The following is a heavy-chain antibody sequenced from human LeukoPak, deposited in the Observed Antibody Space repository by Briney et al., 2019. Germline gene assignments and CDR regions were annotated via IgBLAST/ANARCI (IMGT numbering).Heavy chain of an antibody. V-gene: IGHV4-39*07. D-gene: IGHD6-19*01. CDR3: AKQWLGTFDY. CDR2: IYYSGST. J-gene: IGHJ4*02. Sequence: SETLSLTCTVSGGSISSYYWGWIRQPPGKGLEWIGSIYYSGSTYYNPSLKSRVTISVDTSKNQFSLKLSSVTAADTAVYYCAKQWLGTFDYWGQGTLVTVSS. CDR1: GGSISSYY.